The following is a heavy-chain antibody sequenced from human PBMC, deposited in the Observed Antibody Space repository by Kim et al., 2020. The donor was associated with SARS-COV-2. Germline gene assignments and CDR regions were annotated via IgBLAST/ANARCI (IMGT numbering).Heavy chain of an antibody. J-gene: IGHJ4*02. D-gene: IGHD2-2*01. CDR3: ARCLCTGGPGAFDN. V-gene: IGHV3-21*04. Sequence: YADSVKGRFTISRDNAKNSLYLQMNSLRAEDTAIYYCARCLCTGGPGAFDNWGPGTLVTVSS.